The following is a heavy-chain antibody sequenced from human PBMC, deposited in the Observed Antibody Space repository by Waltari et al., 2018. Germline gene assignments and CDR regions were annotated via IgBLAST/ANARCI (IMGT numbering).Heavy chain of an antibody. CDR2: ISNDGSDK. V-gene: IGHV3-30*03. D-gene: IGHD4-17*01. J-gene: IGHJ4*02. Sequence: QVQLVESGGGVVQPGRSLTLSCAASGFTFSSYGMHWVRQAPGKGLEWVADISNDGSDKYYADSMKGRFTISRDTSKNTLYLQMNSLRPEDTAVYYCAAATVIGLYYWGQGTLVTVSS. CDR1: GFTFSSYG. CDR3: AAATVIGLYY.